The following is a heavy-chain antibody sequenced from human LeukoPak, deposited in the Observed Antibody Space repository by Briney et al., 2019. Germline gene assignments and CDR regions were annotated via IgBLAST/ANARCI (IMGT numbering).Heavy chain of an antibody. J-gene: IGHJ6*03. D-gene: IGHD6-19*01. CDR2: ISGSGGST. V-gene: IGHV3-23*01. Sequence: QPGGSLRLSCAASGFTFSSYAMSWVRQAPGKGLGWVSAISGSGGSTYYADSVKGRFTISRDNAENSLYLQMNSLRDEDTAVYYCARDPYSGGYGAYYYYYMDVWGKGTTVTVSS. CDR1: GFTFSSYA. CDR3: ARDPYSGGYGAYYYYYMDV.